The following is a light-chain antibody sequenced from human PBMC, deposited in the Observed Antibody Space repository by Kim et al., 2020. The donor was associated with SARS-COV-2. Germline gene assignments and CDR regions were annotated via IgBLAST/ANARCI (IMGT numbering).Light chain of an antibody. Sequence: DIQMTQSPSSVSASVGDRVSITCQASQYISNYLNWYQQKPGKAPKLLIYDASDLETGVPSRFSGSRSETDFTFTISSVQPEDIATYYCQQYDNLPWTFGQGTKVDIK. V-gene: IGKV1-33*01. CDR2: DAS. CDR1: QYISNY. CDR3: QQYDNLPWT. J-gene: IGKJ1*01.